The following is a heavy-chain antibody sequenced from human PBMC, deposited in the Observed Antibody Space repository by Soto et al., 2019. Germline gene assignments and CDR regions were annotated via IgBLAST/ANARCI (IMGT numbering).Heavy chain of an antibody. D-gene: IGHD5-12*01. CDR1: GGTFSSYA. CDR2: IIPIFGTA. CDR3: ERDINRGYDYHLA. V-gene: IGHV1-69*01. J-gene: IGHJ5*02. Sequence: VQLVQFGAEVKRPGSSVKVSCKASGGTFSSYAISGVRQAPGQGLEGMGGIIPIFGTANYAQKFQGRGKITADEATSTAYMELSSLRSEDTALYYCERDINRGYDYHLAWGQGTLVTVSS.